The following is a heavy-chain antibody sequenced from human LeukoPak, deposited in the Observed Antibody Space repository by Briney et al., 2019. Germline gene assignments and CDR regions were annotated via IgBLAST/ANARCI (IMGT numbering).Heavy chain of an antibody. CDR3: ARAEYNWNDGAFDI. CDR2: IYYSGST. V-gene: IGHV4-59*01. J-gene: IGHJ3*02. CDR1: EFTFSSYA. D-gene: IGHD1-20*01. Sequence: GSLRLSCAASEFTFSSYAMSWIRQPPGKGLEWIGYIYYSGSTNYNPSLKSRVTISVDTSKNQFSLKLSSVTAADTAVYYCARAEYNWNDGAFDIWGQGTMVTVSS.